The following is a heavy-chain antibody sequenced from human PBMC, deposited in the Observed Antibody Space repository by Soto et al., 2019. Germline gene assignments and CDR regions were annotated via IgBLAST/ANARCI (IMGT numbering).Heavy chain of an antibody. V-gene: IGHV1-2*02. D-gene: IGHD6-13*01. J-gene: IGHJ6*02. Sequence: QVQLVQSGAEVKKPGASVKVSCKASGYTFTGYYMHWVRQAPGQGLEWMGWINPNSGGTNYAQKFQGRVTMTRDTSISTDYMELSRLRSDDTAVYYCARHGIAAAGTRSYYYYYGMDVWGQGTTVTVSS. CDR3: ARHGIAAAGTRSYYYYYGMDV. CDR2: INPNSGGT. CDR1: GYTFTGYY.